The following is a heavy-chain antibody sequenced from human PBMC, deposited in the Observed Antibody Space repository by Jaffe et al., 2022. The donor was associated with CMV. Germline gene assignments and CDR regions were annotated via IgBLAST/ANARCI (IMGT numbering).Heavy chain of an antibody. Sequence: QVQLVESGGGLVKPGGSLRLSCAASGFTFSDYYMSWIRQAPGKGLEWVSYISSSGSTIYYADSVKGRFTISRDNAKNSLYLQMNSLRAEDTAVYYCARAEWEAKEETTVPRPNYWYFDLWGRGTLVTVSS. CDR3: ARAEWEAKEETTVPRPNYWYFDL. J-gene: IGHJ2*01. CDR1: GFTFSDYY. D-gene: IGHD4-4*01. CDR2: ISSSGSTI. V-gene: IGHV3-11*01.